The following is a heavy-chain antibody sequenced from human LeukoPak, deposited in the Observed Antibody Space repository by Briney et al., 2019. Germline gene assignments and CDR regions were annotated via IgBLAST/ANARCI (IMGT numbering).Heavy chain of an antibody. CDR1: GFTFSSYE. Sequence: GGSQRLSCAASGFTFSSYEMNWVRQAPGKGLEWVSYISSSGSTIYYADSVKGRFTISRDNAKNSLYLQMNSLRAEDTAVYYCARDLFMTTVTTRDYWGQGTLVTVSS. CDR3: ARDLFMTTVTTRDY. D-gene: IGHD4-17*01. J-gene: IGHJ4*02. V-gene: IGHV3-48*03. CDR2: ISSSGSTI.